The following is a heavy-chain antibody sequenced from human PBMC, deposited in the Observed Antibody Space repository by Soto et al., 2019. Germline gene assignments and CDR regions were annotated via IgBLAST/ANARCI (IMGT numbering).Heavy chain of an antibody. V-gene: IGHV3-23*01. D-gene: IGHD6-19*01. Sequence: GGSLRLSCAASGFTFSSYAMSWVRQAPGKGLEWVSAISGSGGSTYYADSVKGRFTISRDNSKNTLYLQMNSLRAEDTAVYYCAKDGTAYSSGWYFGWGQGTLVTVSS. J-gene: IGHJ4*02. CDR3: AKDGTAYSSGWYFG. CDR1: GFTFSSYA. CDR2: ISGSGGST.